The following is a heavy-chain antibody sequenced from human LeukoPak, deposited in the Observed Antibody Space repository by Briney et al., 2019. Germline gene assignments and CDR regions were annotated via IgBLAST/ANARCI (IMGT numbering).Heavy chain of an antibody. CDR2: IYYSGST. CDR1: GGSISSYY. V-gene: IGHV4-59*01. CDR3: ARERARPYYYGMGV. J-gene: IGHJ6*02. Sequence: SETLSLTCTVSGGSISSYYWSWIRQPPGKGLEWIGYIYYSGSTNYNPSLKSRVTISVDTSKNQFSLKLSSVTAADTAVYYCARERARPYYYGMGVWGQGTTVTVSS. D-gene: IGHD6-6*01.